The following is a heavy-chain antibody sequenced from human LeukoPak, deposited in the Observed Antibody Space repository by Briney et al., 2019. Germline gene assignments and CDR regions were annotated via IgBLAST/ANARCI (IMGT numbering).Heavy chain of an antibody. J-gene: IGHJ6*02. CDR3: ARNNYVTHFYGLDV. Sequence: SETLSLTCTVSGGSINSYYWSWIRQPPGKGLEWIAYIYYSGSTNYNPSLKSRVTISVDTSKNQFSLKLSSVTAADTAVYFCARNNYVTHFYGLDVWGQETTDPVSS. V-gene: IGHV4-59*01. CDR1: GGSINSYY. CDR2: IYYSGST. D-gene: IGHD4-11*01.